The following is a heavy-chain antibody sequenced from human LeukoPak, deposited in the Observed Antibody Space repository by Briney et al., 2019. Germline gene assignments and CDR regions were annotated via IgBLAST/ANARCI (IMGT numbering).Heavy chain of an antibody. CDR2: ISSSSSYI. CDR1: GFTFSSYS. Sequence: PGGSLRLSCAASGFTFSSYSMNWVRQAPGKGLEWVSSISSSSSYIYYADSVKGRFTISRDSAKNSLYLQMNSLRAEDTAVYYCARQEYYYDSSGYYYRRWFDPWGQGTLVTVSS. CDR3: ARQEYYYDSSGYYYRRWFDP. D-gene: IGHD3-22*01. J-gene: IGHJ5*02. V-gene: IGHV3-21*01.